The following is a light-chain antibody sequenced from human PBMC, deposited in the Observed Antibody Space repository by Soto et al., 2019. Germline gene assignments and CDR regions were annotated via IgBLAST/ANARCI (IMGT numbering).Light chain of an antibody. CDR1: QSVSTN. J-gene: IGKJ1*01. Sequence: EIVMTQSPATLSVSPGERATLFCRASQSVSTNLAWYQQKPGQAPRLLMYGASTRATGIPDRFSGSGSGTDFTLTISRLEPEDFAVYYCQQYGSSGTFGQGTKVDIK. CDR3: QQYGSSGT. V-gene: IGKV3-20*01. CDR2: GAS.